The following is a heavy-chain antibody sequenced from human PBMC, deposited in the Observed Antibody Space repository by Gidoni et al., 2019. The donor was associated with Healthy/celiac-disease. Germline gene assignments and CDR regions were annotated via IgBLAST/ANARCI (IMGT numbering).Heavy chain of an antibody. J-gene: IGHJ4*02. CDR1: GCTFSSYS. CDR2: ISSSSSYI. CDR3: ARDLRGFYYDILTGYYKGYYFDY. Sequence: EVQLVESGGGLVKPGGSLRLSCAASGCTFSSYSMNWVRRAPGKGLEWVLSISSSSSYIYHADSVKGRFTISRDNAKNSLYLQMNSLRAEDTAVYYCARDLRGFYYDILTGYYKGYYFDYWGQGTLVTVSS. D-gene: IGHD3-9*01. V-gene: IGHV3-21*01.